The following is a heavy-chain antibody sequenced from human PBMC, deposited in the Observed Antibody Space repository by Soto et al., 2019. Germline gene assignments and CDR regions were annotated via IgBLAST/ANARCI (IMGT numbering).Heavy chain of an antibody. CDR1: GGSFNNYC. CDR2: VCPGGRT. V-gene: IGHV4-34*02. Sequence: QVRLQQWGAGLVRPSETLSLTCAVYGGSFNNYCWSWIRQPPGKGLEWIGEVCPGGRTNYSPTLKREVRIAVEGSKNQFCLRLTAVTVADTAVYSCVRGDYGQYDAYNWFDPWGQGNLGIVAS. D-gene: IGHD3-10*01. CDR3: VRGDYGQYDAYNWFDP. J-gene: IGHJ5*02.